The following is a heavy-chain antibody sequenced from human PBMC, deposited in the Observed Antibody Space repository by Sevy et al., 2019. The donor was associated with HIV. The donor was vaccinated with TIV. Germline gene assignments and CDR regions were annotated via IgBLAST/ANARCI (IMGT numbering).Heavy chain of an antibody. CDR2: IKSKTDGGTT. CDR1: GFTFSNAW. J-gene: IGHJ3*02. CDR3: TTAAVAGLDAFDI. V-gene: IGHV3-15*01. D-gene: IGHD6-19*01. Sequence: GGSLRLSCAASGFTFSNAWMSWVRQAPGKGLEWVDRIKSKTDGGTTDYAAPVKGRFTISRDDSKNTLYLQMNSLKTEDTAVYYCTTAAVAGLDAFDIWGQGTMVTVSS.